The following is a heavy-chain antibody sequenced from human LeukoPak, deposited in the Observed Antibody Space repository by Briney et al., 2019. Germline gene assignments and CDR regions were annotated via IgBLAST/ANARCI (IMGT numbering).Heavy chain of an antibody. V-gene: IGHV4-39*07. D-gene: IGHD3-10*01. J-gene: IGHJ6*03. Sequence: SETLSLTCTVSGDSISTSNSYWGWIRQPPGKGLEWIGSIYYSGNTYYNASLKSRVTMSVDTSKNQLSLKLSSVTAADTAVYYCARGGWYYYGSGSVYMDVWGKGTTVTISS. CDR2: IYYSGNT. CDR1: GDSISTSNSY. CDR3: ARGGWYYYGSGSVYMDV.